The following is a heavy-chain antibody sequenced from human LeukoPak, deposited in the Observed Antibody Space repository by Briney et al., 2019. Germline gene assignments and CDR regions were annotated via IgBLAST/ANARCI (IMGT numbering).Heavy chain of an antibody. CDR1: GYNFIDYS. J-gene: IGHJ4*01. D-gene: IGHD5-12*01. CDR3: ARDHRYAFDN. CDR2: IGISSGNT. Sequence: GGSLRLSCAASGYNFIDYSVNWVRQAPGKGLEWISYIGISSGNTKYADSVKGRFTISRDKARNSLYLQMNSLRVEDTAVYYCARDHRYAFDNWGHGTLVTVSS. V-gene: IGHV3-48*01.